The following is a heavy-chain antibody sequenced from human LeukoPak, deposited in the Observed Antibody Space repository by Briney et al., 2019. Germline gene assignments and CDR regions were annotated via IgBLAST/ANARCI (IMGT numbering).Heavy chain of an antibody. Sequence: ASVKVSCKASGYTFTGYYMHWVRQAPGQGLEWMGWINPNSGGANYAQKFQGGVTMTRDTSISTAYMELSRLRSDDTAVYYCAREPYGSGSYYFDYWGQGTLVTVSS. CDR1: GYTFTGYY. D-gene: IGHD3-10*01. J-gene: IGHJ4*02. V-gene: IGHV1-2*02. CDR2: INPNSGGA. CDR3: AREPYGSGSYYFDY.